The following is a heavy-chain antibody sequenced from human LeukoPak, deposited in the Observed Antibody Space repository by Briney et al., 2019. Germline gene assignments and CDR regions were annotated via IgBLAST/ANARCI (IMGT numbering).Heavy chain of an antibody. D-gene: IGHD6-19*01. Sequence: ASVKVSCKASGYTFSSYGISWVRQAPGQGLEWMGWISAYNGDTNYAQKLQGRVTMTTDTSTSTAYMELRSLRSDDTAVYYCNSMDSSGWYYFDYWGQGTLVTVSS. CDR2: ISAYNGDT. CDR3: NSMDSSGWYYFDY. V-gene: IGHV1-18*01. J-gene: IGHJ4*02. CDR1: GYTFSSYG.